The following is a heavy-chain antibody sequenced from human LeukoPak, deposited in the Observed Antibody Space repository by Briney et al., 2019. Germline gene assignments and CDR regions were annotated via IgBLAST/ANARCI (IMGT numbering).Heavy chain of an antibody. J-gene: IGHJ5*02. D-gene: IGHD2-2*01. Sequence: SETLSLTCTVSGGSISSSSYYWGWIRQPPGKGLEWIGSIYYSGSTYYNPSLKSRVTISVDTSKNQFSLKLSSVTAADSAVYYCASGLGYCSSTSCYSNWFDPWGQGTPVTVSS. V-gene: IGHV4-39*01. CDR2: IYYSGST. CDR3: ASGLGYCSSTSCYSNWFDP. CDR1: GGSISSSSYY.